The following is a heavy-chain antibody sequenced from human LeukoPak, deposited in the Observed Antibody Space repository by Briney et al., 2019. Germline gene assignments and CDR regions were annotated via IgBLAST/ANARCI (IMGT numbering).Heavy chain of an antibody. J-gene: IGHJ4*02. D-gene: IGHD4-17*01. V-gene: IGHV4-59*08. Sequence: PSETLSHTCTVSGDSISSYYWSWIRQPPGKGLEWIGFINNRGTTSYNPSLKSRVTISRDMSKSQFALKLSSVSAADTAVYYCARYRDGDRDISLDYWGQGTLVTVSS. CDR1: GDSISSYY. CDR2: INNRGTT. CDR3: ARYRDGDRDISLDY.